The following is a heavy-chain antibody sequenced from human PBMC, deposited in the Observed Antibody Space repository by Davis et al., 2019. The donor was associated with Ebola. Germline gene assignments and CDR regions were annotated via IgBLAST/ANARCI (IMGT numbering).Heavy chain of an antibody. V-gene: IGHV4-4*02. D-gene: IGHD5-24*01. J-gene: IGHJ4*02. Sequence: SETLSLTCAVSGGSISSTNWWSWVRQPPGKGLEWIGEIHHGGSTNYNPSLKSRVTISVDTSKNQFSLKLSSVTAADTAVYYCARRPRRDGYNYGEFDYWGQGTLVTVSS. CDR2: IHHGGST. CDR1: GGSISSTNW. CDR3: ARRPRRDGYNYGEFDY.